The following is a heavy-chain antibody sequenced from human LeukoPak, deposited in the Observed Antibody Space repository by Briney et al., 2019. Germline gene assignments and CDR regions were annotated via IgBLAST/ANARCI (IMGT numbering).Heavy chain of an antibody. CDR2: INHSGST. CDR3: ARIAAGSYYFDY. D-gene: IGHD6-13*01. CDR1: GGSFSGYY. Sequence: SETLSLTCAVYGGSFSGYYWSWIRQPPGKGLEWIGEINHSGSTNYNPSLKSRVTISVDTSKNQFSLKLSSVTAADTAVYYCARIAAGSYYFDYWGQGTLVTASS. J-gene: IGHJ4*02. V-gene: IGHV4-34*01.